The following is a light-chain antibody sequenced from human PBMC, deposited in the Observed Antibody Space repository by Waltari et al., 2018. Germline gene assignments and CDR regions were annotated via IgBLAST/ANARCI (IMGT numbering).Light chain of an antibody. CDR2: TAS. Sequence: DTQLTQSPSFWSPSVGDRVTISCRASQGISSDLTWYQQRPGKAPTVLIYTASTSQGAVPSRFTGSGSGTEFTLTISSLQAEDFGTYHCQHRGAFGGGTKVEIK. J-gene: IGKJ4*01. CDR3: QHRGA. CDR1: QGISSD. V-gene: IGKV1-9*01.